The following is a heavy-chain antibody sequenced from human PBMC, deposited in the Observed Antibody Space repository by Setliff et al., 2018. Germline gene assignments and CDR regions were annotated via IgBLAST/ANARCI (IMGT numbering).Heavy chain of an antibody. CDR3: ARGSFPYDNSGFDY. Sequence: ASVKVSCKASGGTFSSYAISWVRQAPGQGLEWMGGIIPIFGTANYAQKFQGRVTITADESTSTAYMELSSLRSEDTAVYYCARGSFPYDNSGFDYWGQGTLVTVSS. V-gene: IGHV1-69*13. CDR2: IIPIFGTA. J-gene: IGHJ4*02. D-gene: IGHD3-22*01. CDR1: GGTFSSYA.